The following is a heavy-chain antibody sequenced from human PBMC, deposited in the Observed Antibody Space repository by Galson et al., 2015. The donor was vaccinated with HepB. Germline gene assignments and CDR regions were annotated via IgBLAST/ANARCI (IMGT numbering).Heavy chain of an antibody. J-gene: IGHJ4*02. CDR1: GDSVSSNSVC. CDR3: ARMTWGVGIDY. Sequence: CAISGDSVSSNSVCWTWIRQSPSRGREWLGRTYFLSKWDNDYALSEKSRITINADTSKNQFSLQLNSVTPEDTAVYYCARMTWGVGIDYWGQGTLVTVSS. CDR2: TYFLSKWDN. D-gene: IGHD3-16*01. V-gene: IGHV6-1*01.